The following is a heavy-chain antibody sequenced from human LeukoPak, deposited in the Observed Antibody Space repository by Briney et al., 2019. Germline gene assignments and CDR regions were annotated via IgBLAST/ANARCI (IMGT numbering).Heavy chain of an antibody. V-gene: IGHV3-7*03. CDR1: GFTFSSHW. CDR3: AKEEWLGKMNYFDY. CDR2: IKQDGNET. D-gene: IGHD6-19*01. Sequence: PGGSLRLSCAASGFTFSSHWMRWVRQAPGRGLEWVANIKQDGNETHYVDSVKGRFTISRDNSKNTLYLQMNSLRAEDTAVYYCAKEEWLGKMNYFDYWGQGTTVTVPS. J-gene: IGHJ4*03.